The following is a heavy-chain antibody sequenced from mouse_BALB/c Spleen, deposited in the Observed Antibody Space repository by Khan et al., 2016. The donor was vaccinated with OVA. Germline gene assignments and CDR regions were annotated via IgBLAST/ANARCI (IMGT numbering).Heavy chain of an antibody. CDR2: IIPYNDYT. CDR3: ARAWAVRRNAWFSY. D-gene: IGHD2-14*01. J-gene: IGHJ3*01. CDR1: GYTFSNHH. Sequence: VQLKESGAELVRPGASVKISCKAFGYTFSNHHINWVKQRPGQGLDWIGYIIPYNDYTNYNQKFMGKATLTVDKSSSTAYMELSSLTSEDSAVYYCARAWAVRRNAWFSYWGQGTLVTVSA. V-gene: IGHV1S45*01.